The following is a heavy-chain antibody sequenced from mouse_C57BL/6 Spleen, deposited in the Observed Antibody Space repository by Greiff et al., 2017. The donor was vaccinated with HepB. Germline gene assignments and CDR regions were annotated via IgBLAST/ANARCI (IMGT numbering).Heavy chain of an antibody. D-gene: IGHD1-1*01. CDR2: IDPEDGDT. J-gene: IGHJ3*01. V-gene: IGHV14-1*01. CDR3: TTYGGGYYYGSSPLFAY. CDR1: GFNTKDYY. Sequence: VQLQQSGAELVRPGASVKLSCTASGFNTKDYYMHWVKQRPEQGLEWIGRIDPEDGDTEYAPKFQGKATMTADTSSNTAYLQLSSLTSEDTAVYYCTTYGGGYYYGSSPLFAYWGQGTLVTVSA.